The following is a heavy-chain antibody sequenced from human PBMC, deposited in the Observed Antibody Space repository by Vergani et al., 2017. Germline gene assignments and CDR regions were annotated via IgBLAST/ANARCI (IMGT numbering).Heavy chain of an antibody. CDR2: SSAYNGNT. CDR1: GYTFTSYG. D-gene: IGHD6-13*01. Sequence: QVQLVQSGAEVKKPGASVKVSCKASGYTFTSYGISWVRQAPGQGLEWMGWSSAYNGNTKYAQKLQGRVTMTTDTSTSTAYMELRSLRADDTAVYYCARTRGLDSSSWYDYWGQGTLVTVSS. J-gene: IGHJ4*02. CDR3: ARTRGLDSSSWYDY. V-gene: IGHV1-18*04.